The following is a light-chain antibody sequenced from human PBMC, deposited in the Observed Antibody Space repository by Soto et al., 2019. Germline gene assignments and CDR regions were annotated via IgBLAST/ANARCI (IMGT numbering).Light chain of an antibody. CDR1: QSVTNY. CDR3: QQYGGLPT. V-gene: IGKV3-20*01. J-gene: IGKJ1*01. Sequence: EIVLTQSPGTLSLSPGERATLSCRASQSVTNYIAWYQQRPGQAPRLLLYGASSRATGIPDRFRGSGSGTDFTLTISRLEPEDFAVYYCQQYGGLPTFGQGTKVDI. CDR2: GAS.